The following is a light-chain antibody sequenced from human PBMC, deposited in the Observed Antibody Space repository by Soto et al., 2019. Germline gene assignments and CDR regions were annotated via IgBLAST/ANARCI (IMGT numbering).Light chain of an antibody. CDR2: GAS. CDR1: RSVSSY. CDR3: QQYKDWPHT. J-gene: IGKJ1*01. V-gene: IGKV3-15*01. Sequence: PGESATLSCRASRSVSSYLAWYQQKPGQAPRLLIFGASTRATGFPARFSGSGSGTEFTLTISSLQSEDFAVYYCQQYKDWPHTFGQGTKVDIK.